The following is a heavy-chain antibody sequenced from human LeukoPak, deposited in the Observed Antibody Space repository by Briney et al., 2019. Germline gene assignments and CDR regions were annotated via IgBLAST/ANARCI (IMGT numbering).Heavy chain of an antibody. Sequence: SETLSLTCAVYGGSFSGYYWSWIRQPPGKGLEWIGEINHSGSTNYNPSLKSRVTISVDTSKNQFSLKLSSVTAADTAVYYCARRIRYYDYVWGSYRPYYFDYWGQGTLVTVSS. CDR2: INHSGST. D-gene: IGHD3-16*02. V-gene: IGHV4-34*01. CDR1: GGSFSGYY. CDR3: ARRIRYYDYVWGSYRPYYFDY. J-gene: IGHJ4*02.